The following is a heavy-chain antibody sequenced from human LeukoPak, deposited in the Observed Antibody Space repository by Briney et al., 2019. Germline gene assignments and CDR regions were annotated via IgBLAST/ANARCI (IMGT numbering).Heavy chain of an antibody. J-gene: IGHJ4*02. Sequence: GGSLRLSCAASGFTFSSYSMNWVRQAPGKGLEWVSSISGSSSYIYYADSVKGRFTISRDNAKNSLYLHMNSLKIEDTAVYYCTTLTSFRELDILTNYWGQGTLVTVSS. CDR3: TTLTSFRELDILTNY. D-gene: IGHD3-9*01. V-gene: IGHV3-21*03. CDR1: GFTFSSYS. CDR2: ISGSSSYI.